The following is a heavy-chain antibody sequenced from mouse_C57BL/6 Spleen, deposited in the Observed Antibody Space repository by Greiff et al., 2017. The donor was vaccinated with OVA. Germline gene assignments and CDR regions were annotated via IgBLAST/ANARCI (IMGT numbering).Heavy chain of an antibody. Sequence: QVQLQQPGAELVKPGASVKLSCKASGYTFTSYWMHWVKQRPGQGLEWIGMIHPNSGSTNYNEKFKSKATLTVDKSSSTAYMQRSSLTSEDSAVYYCARGYDGYSFEVWGTGTTVTVSS. CDR3: ARGYDGYSFEV. D-gene: IGHD2-3*01. CDR1: GYTFTSYW. CDR2: IHPNSGST. V-gene: IGHV1-64*01. J-gene: IGHJ1*03.